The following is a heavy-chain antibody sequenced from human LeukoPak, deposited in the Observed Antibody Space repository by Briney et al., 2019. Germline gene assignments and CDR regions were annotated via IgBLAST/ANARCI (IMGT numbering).Heavy chain of an antibody. Sequence: PSETLSLTCAVYGGSFSGYYWSWIRQPPGKGLEWIGEINHSGSTNYNPSLKSRVTISVDTSKNQFSLKLRSVTAADTAVYYCGRGRVGMVRGVIIKGYYYVDVWGKGTTVTVSS. J-gene: IGHJ6*03. CDR2: INHSGST. D-gene: IGHD3-10*01. V-gene: IGHV4-34*01. CDR1: GGSFSGYY. CDR3: GRGRVGMVRGVIIKGYYYVDV.